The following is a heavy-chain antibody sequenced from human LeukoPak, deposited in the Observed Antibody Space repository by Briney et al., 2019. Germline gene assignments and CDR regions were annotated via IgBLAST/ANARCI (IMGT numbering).Heavy chain of an antibody. CDR3: AKDVASYYYDTTGADY. J-gene: IGHJ4*02. D-gene: IGHD3-22*01. Sequence: GGSLRLSCAASGFTFSPFGMHWVRQAPGKGLEWVAFIRYDGSHQYYAESVKGRFTVSRDNSNNTLYLQMNSLRPEDTAMYYCAKDVASYYYDTTGADYWGQRTPVTVAS. CDR1: GFTFSPFG. V-gene: IGHV3-30*02. CDR2: IRYDGSHQ.